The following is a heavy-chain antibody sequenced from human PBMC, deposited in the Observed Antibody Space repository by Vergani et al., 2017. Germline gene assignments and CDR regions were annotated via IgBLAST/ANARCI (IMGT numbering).Heavy chain of an antibody. J-gene: IGHJ4*02. V-gene: IGHV6-1*01. D-gene: IGHD2-15*01. Sequence: SGPGLVKPSQTLSLTCAISGDSVSSNSAAWNWIRQSPSRGLEWLGRTYYRSKWYNDYAVSVKSRITINPDTSKNQFSLQLNSVTPEDTAVYYCARDTKRYCSGGSCYKVLDYWGQGTLVTVSS. CDR1: GDSVSSNSAA. CDR2: TYYRSKWYN. CDR3: ARDTKRYCSGGSCYKVLDY.